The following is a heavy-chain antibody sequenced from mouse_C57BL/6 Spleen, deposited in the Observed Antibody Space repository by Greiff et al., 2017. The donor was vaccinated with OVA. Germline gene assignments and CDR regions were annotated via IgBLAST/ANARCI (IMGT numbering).Heavy chain of an antibody. Sequence: QVQLQQSGAELVRPGTSVKVSCKASGYAFTNYLIEWVKQRPGQGLEWIGVINPGSGGTNYNEKFKGKATLTADKSSSTAYMQLSSLTSEDSAVYFCARFDGYYGCAYWGQGTLVTVSA. CDR3: ARFDGYYGCAY. CDR2: INPGSGGT. D-gene: IGHD2-3*01. CDR1: GYAFTNYL. J-gene: IGHJ3*01. V-gene: IGHV1-54*01.